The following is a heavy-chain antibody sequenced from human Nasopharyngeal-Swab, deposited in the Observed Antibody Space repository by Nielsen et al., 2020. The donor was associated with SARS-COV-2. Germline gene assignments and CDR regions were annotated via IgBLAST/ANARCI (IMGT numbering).Heavy chain of an antibody. V-gene: IGHV1-3*01. D-gene: IGHD3-22*01. CDR2: INAGNGNT. J-gene: IGHJ4*02. CDR3: ERVYYDSSCYYQY. Sequence: WVRQAPGQRLEWMGWINAGNGNTKYSQKFQGRVTITRDTSASTAYMELSSLRSEDTAVYYCERVYYDSSCYYQYWGQGTLVTVSS.